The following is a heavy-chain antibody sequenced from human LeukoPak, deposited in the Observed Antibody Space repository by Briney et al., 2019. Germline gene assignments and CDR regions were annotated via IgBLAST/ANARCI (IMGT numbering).Heavy chain of an antibody. J-gene: IGHJ4*02. CDR1: GGSISSHY. CDR3: ARVRAAAAGLVDY. D-gene: IGHD6-13*01. Sequence: SETLSLTCTVSGGSISSHYWSWIRQPPGKGLEWIGYIYYSGSTYYNPSLKSRVTISVDTSKNQFSLKLSSVTAADTAVYYCARVRAAAAGLVDYWGQGTLVTVSS. CDR2: IYYSGST. V-gene: IGHV4-59*11.